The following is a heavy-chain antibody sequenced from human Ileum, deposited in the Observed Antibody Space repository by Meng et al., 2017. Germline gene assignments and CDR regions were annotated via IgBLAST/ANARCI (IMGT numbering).Heavy chain of an antibody. Sequence: QVQRVQSGAEGKKPGASVTVSCKTFGYTFSDYFMYWVRQAPGQGLEWMGWIDPRTGDTRYTQRLQGRVTMTRDTSISTVYMEVTNLRDDDTAVYYCARDLAGLGGYWGQGTLVTVSS. D-gene: IGHD6-19*01. CDR3: ARDLAGLGGY. CDR2: IDPRTGDT. J-gene: IGHJ4*02. V-gene: IGHV1-2*02. CDR1: GYTFSDYF.